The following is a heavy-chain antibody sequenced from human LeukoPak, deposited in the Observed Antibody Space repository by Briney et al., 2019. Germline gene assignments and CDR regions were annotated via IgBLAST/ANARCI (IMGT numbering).Heavy chain of an antibody. D-gene: IGHD7-27*01. CDR1: GFTFSGYA. CDR3: AKVTGDSTNPIFPDY. V-gene: IGHV3-23*01. CDR2: ISGTGGST. Sequence: GGSLRLSCAASGFTFSGYAMSWVRQAPGKGLEWVSIISGTGGSTYYADSAKGRFTISRDNSKNTLYLQMNSLRAEDTAVYYCAKVTGDSTNPIFPDYGGQGTLVTVSS. J-gene: IGHJ4*02.